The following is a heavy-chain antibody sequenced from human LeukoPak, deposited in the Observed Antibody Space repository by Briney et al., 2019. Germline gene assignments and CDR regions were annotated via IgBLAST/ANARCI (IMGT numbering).Heavy chain of an antibody. CDR2: ISYDGSNK. V-gene: IGHV3-30-3*01. J-gene: IGHJ4*02. Sequence: GRSLRLSCAASGFTFSSYAMHWVRQAPGKGLEWVAVISYDGSNKYYADSVKGRFTISRDNSMNTLYLQMNSLRAEDTAVYYCARDRVGATDYFDYWGQGTLVTVSS. D-gene: IGHD1-26*01. CDR3: ARDRVGATDYFDY. CDR1: GFTFSSYA.